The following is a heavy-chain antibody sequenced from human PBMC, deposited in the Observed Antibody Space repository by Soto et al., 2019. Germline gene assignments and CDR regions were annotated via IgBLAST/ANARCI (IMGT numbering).Heavy chain of an antibody. CDR2: ISNKGYGRTT. CDR3: TGDNDFYTTFYYNGMDV. J-gene: IGHJ6*02. V-gene: IGHV3-49*04. Sequence: PGGSLRLSCTVSGFTFGAYALNWVPQPPGKGREWGGFISNKGYGRTTEYASSVRGRFTISSDESKSIAYLQMDSLKTEDTAVHYCTGDNDFYTTFYYNGMDVWGQGTTVTVSS. CDR1: GFTFGAYA. D-gene: IGHD2-21*02.